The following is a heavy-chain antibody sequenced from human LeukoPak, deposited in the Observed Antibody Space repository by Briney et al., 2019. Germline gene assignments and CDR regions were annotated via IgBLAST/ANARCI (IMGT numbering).Heavy chain of an antibody. CDR1: GFMFTDSW. CDR3: ARGVKSAIGKWNYIWFDP. V-gene: IGHV3-7*01. D-gene: IGHD2-2*02. CDR2: INEDGSDK. Sequence: GGSLRLSCAASGFMFTDSWMAWVRQAPGKGLEWLANINEDGSDKYYVVALKGRFTISRDNAEESLYLQMNGLRAEDTAVYYCARGVKSAIGKWNYIWFDPWGPGTLVTVSS. J-gene: IGHJ5*02.